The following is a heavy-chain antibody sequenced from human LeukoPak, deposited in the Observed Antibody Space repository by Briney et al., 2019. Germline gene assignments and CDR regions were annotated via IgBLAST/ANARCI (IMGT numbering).Heavy chain of an antibody. CDR3: ARDRGLRLGELSPHYYYYYMDV. J-gene: IGHJ6*03. D-gene: IGHD3-16*02. CDR1: GYSFTAYY. CDR2: INPNSGGT. V-gene: IGHV1-2*02. Sequence: ASVKVSCKASGYSFTAYYMHWVRQAPGQGLEWMGWINPNSGGTNYAQKFQGRVTMTRDTSITTAYMELSSLRSEDTAVYYCARDRGLRLGELSPHYYYYYMDVWGKGTTVTISS.